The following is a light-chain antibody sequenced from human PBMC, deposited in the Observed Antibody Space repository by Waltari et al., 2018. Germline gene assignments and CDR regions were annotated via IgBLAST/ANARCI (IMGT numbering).Light chain of an antibody. CDR2: GAP. J-gene: IGKJ4*01. CDR1: QSDNTH. Sequence: EIVMTQSPATLSVSPGESATLSCRASQSDNTHLAGYQQKAGQAPRLLIYGAPTRATGIAARFSGSGSGTEFTLTISSLQSEDVAVYYCQQHDNWPLTFGGGTKVEIK. V-gene: IGKV3-15*01. CDR3: QQHDNWPLT.